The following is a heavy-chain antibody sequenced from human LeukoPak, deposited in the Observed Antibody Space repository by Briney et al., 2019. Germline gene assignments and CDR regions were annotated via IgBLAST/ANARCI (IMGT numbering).Heavy chain of an antibody. CDR3: AKSHIAVAGISGYSFES. V-gene: IGHV3-43*02. Sequence: PGGSLRLSCEASGFIFDDFAMHWARQAPGKGLEWVSLISGLGRSTYYADSVEGRFTISRDNRKNSLYLQMNSLRTEDTALYFCAKSHIAVAGISGYSFESWGQGTLVIVSS. CDR2: ISGLGRST. D-gene: IGHD6-19*01. J-gene: IGHJ4*02. CDR1: GFIFDDFA.